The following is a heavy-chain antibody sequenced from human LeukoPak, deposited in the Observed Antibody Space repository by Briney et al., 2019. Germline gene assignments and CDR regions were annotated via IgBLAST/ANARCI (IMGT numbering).Heavy chain of an antibody. D-gene: IGHD6-13*01. CDR3: AKDRRYRSSWASFDY. Sequence: PGGSLRLSCAASGFTFSSYAMTWVRQAPGKGLEWVSAIGGTGDSTYYADSVKGRFTISRDNSKNTLYLQMNSLRAEDTAVYYCAKDRRYRSSWASFDYWGQGTLVTVSS. V-gene: IGHV3-23*01. CDR1: GFTFSSYA. J-gene: IGHJ4*02. CDR2: IGGTGDST.